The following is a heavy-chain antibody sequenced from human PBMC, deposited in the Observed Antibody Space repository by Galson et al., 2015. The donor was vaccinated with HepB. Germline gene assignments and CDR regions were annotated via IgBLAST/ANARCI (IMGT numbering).Heavy chain of an antibody. D-gene: IGHD3-22*01. V-gene: IGHV3-21*05. Sequence: SLRLSCAASGFTFSSYSMNWVRQAPGKGLEWVSYISSSSSYIYYADSVKGRFTISRDNAKNSLYLQMNSLRAEDTAVYYCASLYYDSSGFHYWGQGTLVTVSS. CDR2: ISSSSSYI. CDR3: ASLYYDSSGFHY. CDR1: GFTFSSYS. J-gene: IGHJ4*02.